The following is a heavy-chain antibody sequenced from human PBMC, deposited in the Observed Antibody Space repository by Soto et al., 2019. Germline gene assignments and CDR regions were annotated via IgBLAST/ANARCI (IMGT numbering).Heavy chain of an antibody. V-gene: IGHV3-23*01. Sequence: PGGSLRLSCAASGFTFSSYAMNWVRQAPGKGLEWVSAISGSGGSTYYADSVEGRFIISRDNSKNTLYLQMNSLRPEDTAVYYCVKVSTFYDILTGYYSTNFFDPWGQGTLVTVSS. CDR2: ISGSGGST. D-gene: IGHD3-9*01. J-gene: IGHJ5*02. CDR1: GFTFSSYA. CDR3: VKVSTFYDILTGYYSTNFFDP.